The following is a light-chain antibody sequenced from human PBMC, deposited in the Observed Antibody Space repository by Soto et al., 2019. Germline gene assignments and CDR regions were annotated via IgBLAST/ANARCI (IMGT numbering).Light chain of an antibody. J-gene: IGKJ5*01. V-gene: IGKV3-20*01. CDR3: RLYGTAPAFT. Sequence: SPGTLSLSPGERATLSCRASQSVSSSYLAWYQQKPGQAPRLLIYGASSRATGIPDRFSGRGSGTDFTLTISRLEPEDFAVYYCRLYGTAPAFTFGQETRL. CDR2: GAS. CDR1: QSVSSSY.